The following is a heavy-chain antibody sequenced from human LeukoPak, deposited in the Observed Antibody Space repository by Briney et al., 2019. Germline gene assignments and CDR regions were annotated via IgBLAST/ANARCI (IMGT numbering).Heavy chain of an antibody. CDR3: ARGFGSGYYYEDY. V-gene: IGHV1-2*02. Sequence: GASVKVSCKACGYTFTSYYMHWVRQAPGQGREGRGWINPNSGGTNYAQKFQGRVTMTRDTSISTAYMELSRLRSDDTAVYYCARGFGSGYYYEDYWGQGTLVTVSS. CDR1: GYTFTSYY. J-gene: IGHJ4*02. CDR2: INPNSGGT. D-gene: IGHD3-22*01.